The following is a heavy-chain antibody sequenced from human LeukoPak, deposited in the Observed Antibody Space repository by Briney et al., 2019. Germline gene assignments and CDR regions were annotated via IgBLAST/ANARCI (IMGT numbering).Heavy chain of an antibody. V-gene: IGHV3-48*03. CDR3: ASSSWYAFDY. CDR2: ISSSGSSM. CDR1: GFIFSNYE. J-gene: IGHJ4*02. Sequence: GGSLRLSCAASGFIFSNYEMNWVRQAPGKGLEWISYISSSGSSMYYADSVKGRFTISRDNSKNTLYLQMTSLRAEDTAMYYCASSSWYAFDYWGQGTLVTVSS. D-gene: IGHD6-13*01.